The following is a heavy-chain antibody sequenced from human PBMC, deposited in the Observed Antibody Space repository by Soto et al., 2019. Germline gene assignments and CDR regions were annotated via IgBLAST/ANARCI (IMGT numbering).Heavy chain of an antibody. D-gene: IGHD2-15*01. V-gene: IGHV2-70*11. CDR3: ARIPPYCSGGTCYIYYGKDV. CDR1: GFSLSTSGMC. CDR2: IDWDDDK. Sequence: SGPTLVNPTQTLTLTCTFSGFSLSTSGMCVSWIRQPPGKALEWLARIDWDDDKYYNTSLKTRLTISKDTSKNQVVLTMTNMDPVDTATYYCARIPPYCSGGTCYIYYGKDVWGQGTTVTVSS. J-gene: IGHJ6*02.